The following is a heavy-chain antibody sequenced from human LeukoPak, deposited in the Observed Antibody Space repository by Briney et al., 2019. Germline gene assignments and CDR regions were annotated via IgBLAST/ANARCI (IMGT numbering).Heavy chain of an antibody. Sequence: GASVKVSCKASGGTFSSYAISWVRQAPGQGLEWMGGIIPIFGTANYAQKFQGRVTITADESTSTAYMELSSLRSEDTAVYYCARVKEMATSAFDIWGQGTMVTVSS. J-gene: IGHJ3*02. D-gene: IGHD5-24*01. CDR3: ARVKEMATSAFDI. CDR1: GGTFSSYA. V-gene: IGHV1-69*13. CDR2: IIPIFGTA.